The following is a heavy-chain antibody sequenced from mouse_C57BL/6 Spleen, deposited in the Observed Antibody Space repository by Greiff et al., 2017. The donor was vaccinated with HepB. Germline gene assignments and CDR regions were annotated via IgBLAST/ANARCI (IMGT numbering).Heavy chain of an antibody. V-gene: IGHV1-9*01. Sequence: QVTLKVSGAELMKPGASVKLSCKATGYTFTGYWIEWVKQRPGHGLEWIGEILPGSGSTNYNEKFKGKATFTADTSSNTAYMQLSSLTTEDSAIYYCARRRYYDYDLYYAMDYWGQGTSVTVSS. CDR1: GYTFTGYW. CDR2: ILPGSGST. J-gene: IGHJ4*01. D-gene: IGHD2-4*01. CDR3: ARRRYYDYDLYYAMDY.